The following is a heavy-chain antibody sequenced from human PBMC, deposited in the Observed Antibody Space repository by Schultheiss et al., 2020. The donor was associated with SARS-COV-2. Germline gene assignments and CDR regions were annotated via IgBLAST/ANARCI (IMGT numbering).Heavy chain of an antibody. Sequence: ASVKVSCKASGYTFTAYYIHWVRQAPGHGLEWMGWINPNSGDTNYAQKFQGRVTMTRDTSISTAYMELSRLRSDDTAVYYCARDDGSGDTSFDYWGQGTLVTVSS. CDR2: INPNSGDT. D-gene: IGHD3-10*01. V-gene: IGHV1-2*02. J-gene: IGHJ4*02. CDR1: GYTFTAYY. CDR3: ARDDGSGDTSFDY.